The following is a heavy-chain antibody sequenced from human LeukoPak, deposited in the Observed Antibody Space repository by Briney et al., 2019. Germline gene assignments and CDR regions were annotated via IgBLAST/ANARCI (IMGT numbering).Heavy chain of an antibody. CDR1: GFTVSSNY. J-gene: IGHJ4*02. D-gene: IGHD1-14*01. CDR2: IYSGGST. CDR3: ARHRYISTRDFEY. Sequence: PGGSLRLSCAASGFTVSSNYMSWVRQAPGKGLEWVSVIYSGGSTYYADSVKGRFTISRDNSKNTLYLQMHSLGVEDTAVYYCARHRYISTRDFEYWGQGTLVTVSS. V-gene: IGHV3-66*04.